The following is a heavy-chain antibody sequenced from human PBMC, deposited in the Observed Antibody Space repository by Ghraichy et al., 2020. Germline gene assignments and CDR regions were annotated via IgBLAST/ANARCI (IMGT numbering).Heavy chain of an antibody. CDR1: GHSFSSYW. CDR2: ISPAGGRA. Sequence: GGSLRLSCEDSGHSFSSYWMNWVRQAPGKGLEWVSRISPAGGRATYADSVKGRFTISRDNAKNALYLQMYSLTVDDTAMYYCARGGLKNWLDPWGQGTLVTVAS. J-gene: IGHJ5*02. V-gene: IGHV3-74*03. CDR3: ARGGLKNWLDP. D-gene: IGHD3-16*01.